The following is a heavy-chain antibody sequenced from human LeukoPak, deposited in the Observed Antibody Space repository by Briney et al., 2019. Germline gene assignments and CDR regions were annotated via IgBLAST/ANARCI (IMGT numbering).Heavy chain of an antibody. CDR2: IIPILGIA. V-gene: IGHV1-69*04. CDR1: GFTFSGYG. J-gene: IGHJ4*02. Sequence: GASVKVSCKTSGFTFSGYGFNWVRQAPGQGLEWMGRIIPILGIANYAQKFQGRVTITADKSTSTAYMELSSLRSEDTAVYYCARGDTAMLSDYWGQGTLVTVSS. D-gene: IGHD5-18*01. CDR3: ARGDTAMLSDY.